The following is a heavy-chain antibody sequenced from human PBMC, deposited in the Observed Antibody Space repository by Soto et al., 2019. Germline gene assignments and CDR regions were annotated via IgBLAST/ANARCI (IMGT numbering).Heavy chain of an antibody. D-gene: IGHD6-19*01. J-gene: IGHJ1*01. CDR3: ARETLYLPSSGYSRYFQH. V-gene: IGHV4-61*08. CDR1: GDSISSGDYF. Sequence: PSETLSLTCTVSGDSISSGDYFWNWIRQPPGKGLEWIGYIYYSGSTNYNPSLKSRVTISVDTSKNQFSLKLSSVTAADTAVYYCARETLYLPSSGYSRYFQHWGQGTLVTVSS. CDR2: IYYSGST.